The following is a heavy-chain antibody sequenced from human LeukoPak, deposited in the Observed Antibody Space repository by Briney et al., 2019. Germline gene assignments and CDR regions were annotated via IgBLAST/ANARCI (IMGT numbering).Heavy chain of an antibody. J-gene: IGHJ4*02. Sequence: SETLSLTCTVPGGSISSSSYYWGWIRQPPGKGLEWIGSIYYSGSTYYNPSLKSRVTISVDTSKNQFSLKLSSVTAADTAVYYCARDRPSPSHDFWSGYYNFGFDYWGQGTLVTVSS. CDR3: ARDRPSPSHDFWSGYYNFGFDY. V-gene: IGHV4-39*07. CDR2: IYYSGST. CDR1: GGSISSSSYY. D-gene: IGHD3-3*01.